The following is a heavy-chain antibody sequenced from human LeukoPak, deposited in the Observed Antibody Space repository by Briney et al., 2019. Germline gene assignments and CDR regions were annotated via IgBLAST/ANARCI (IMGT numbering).Heavy chain of an antibody. J-gene: IGHJ6*02. CDR3: ASNVEMATIDYYYYGMDV. V-gene: IGHV1-69*04. CDR2: IIPILGIA. Sequence: SVKVSCKASGGTFSSYAISWVRQAPGQGLEWMGRIIPILGIANYAQKFQGRVTITADKSTSTAYMELSSLRSEDTAVYYCASNVEMATIDYYYYGMDVWGQGTTVTVSS. D-gene: IGHD5-24*01. CDR1: GGTFSSYA.